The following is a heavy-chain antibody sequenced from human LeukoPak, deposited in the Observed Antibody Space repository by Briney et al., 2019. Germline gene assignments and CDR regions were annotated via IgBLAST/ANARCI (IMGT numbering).Heavy chain of an antibody. CDR2: ILYDGSNK. D-gene: IGHD2-2*01. CDR1: GFTFSSYA. CDR3: ARDGGYQLPGDY. Sequence: PGGSLRLSCAASGFTFSSYAMHWVRQAPGKGLEWVAVILYDGSNKYYADSVKGRFTISRDNSKNTLYLQMNSLRAEDTAVYYCARDGGYQLPGDYWGQGTLVTVSS. J-gene: IGHJ4*02. V-gene: IGHV3-30-3*01.